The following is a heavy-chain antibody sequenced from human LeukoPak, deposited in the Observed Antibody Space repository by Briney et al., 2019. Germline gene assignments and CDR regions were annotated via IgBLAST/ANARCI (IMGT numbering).Heavy chain of an antibody. Sequence: GGSLRLSCAASGFTFSSYTMSWVRQAPGKGLEWVSTITTSDGNTYYADSVEGRFTVSRDNAKNSLYLQMNSLRAEDTAVYYCARHTYWGQGTLVTVSS. D-gene: IGHD2-21*01. V-gene: IGHV3-23*01. CDR3: ARHTY. CDR1: GFTFSSYT. J-gene: IGHJ4*02. CDR2: ITTSDGNT.